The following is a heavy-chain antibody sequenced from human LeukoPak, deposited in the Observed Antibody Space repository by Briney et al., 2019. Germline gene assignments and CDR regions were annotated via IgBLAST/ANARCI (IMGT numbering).Heavy chain of an antibody. D-gene: IGHD1-1*01. J-gene: IGHJ4*02. CDR3: ANGIRYYFDN. Sequence: GGILRLSCAASGFIFSNYAMSWVRQAPGTGLEWVSSISGSGGSIDYADSVKGRFTISRDNSKSTVYLQMNSLRAEDTAVYYCANGIRYYFDNWGQGTLVTVSS. CDR2: ISGSGGSI. V-gene: IGHV3-23*01. CDR1: GFIFSNYA.